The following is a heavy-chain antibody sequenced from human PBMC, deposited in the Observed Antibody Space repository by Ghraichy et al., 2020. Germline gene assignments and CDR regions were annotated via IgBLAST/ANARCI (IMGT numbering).Heavy chain of an antibody. CDR1: GFTFDDFA. V-gene: IGHV3-9*01. J-gene: IGHJ4*02. Sequence: GGSLRLSCAASGFTFDDFAMHWVRQAPGKGLEWVSGITWNSGSMGYADSVKGRFTISRDNAKNSLYLQMNSLRAEDTALYYCAKLAGTTTESDYWGQGTLVTVSS. D-gene: IGHD1-7*01. CDR2: ITWNSGSM. CDR3: AKLAGTTTESDY.